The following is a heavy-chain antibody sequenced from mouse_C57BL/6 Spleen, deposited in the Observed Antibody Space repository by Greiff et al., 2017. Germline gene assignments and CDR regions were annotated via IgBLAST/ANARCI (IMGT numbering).Heavy chain of an antibody. V-gene: IGHV3-6*01. CDR3: ARASYDGYPHWCFDV. CDR2: ISYDGSN. J-gene: IGHJ1*03. D-gene: IGHD2-3*01. Sequence: DVKLQESGPGLVKPSQSLSLTCSVTGYSITSGYYWNWIRQFPGNKLEWMGYISYDGSNNYNPSLKNRISITRDTSKNQFFLKLNSVTTEDTATYYCARASYDGYPHWCFDVWGTGTTVTVSS. CDR1: GYSITSGYY.